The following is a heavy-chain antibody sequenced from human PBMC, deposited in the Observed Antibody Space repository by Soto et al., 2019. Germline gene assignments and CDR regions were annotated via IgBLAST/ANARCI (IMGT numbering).Heavy chain of an antibody. Sequence: EVQLVETGGGLIQPGGSLRLSCAASGFTVSSNYMSWVRQAPGKGLEWVSFIYSGGSTYYADSVKGRFTISRYNSKNTLYLQMNRLRAEDTAVYYCAAARDILAFAYCGQGTLVTVSS. V-gene: IGHV3-53*02. D-gene: IGHD2-15*01. J-gene: IGHJ4*02. CDR2: IYSGGST. CDR1: GFTVSSNY. CDR3: AAARDILAFAY.